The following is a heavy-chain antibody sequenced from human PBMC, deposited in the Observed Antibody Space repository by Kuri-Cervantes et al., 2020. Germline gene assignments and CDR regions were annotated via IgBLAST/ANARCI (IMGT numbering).Heavy chain of an antibody. J-gene: IGHJ6*02. CDR2: ISGSGGST. CDR3: AKDLPNYDFWSGYYYYYGMDV. Sequence: GGSLRLSCAASGFTFSSYAMSWVRQAPGKGLEWVSAISGSGGSTYYADSVKGRFTISRDNSKNTLYLQMNSLRAEDTAVYYCAKDLPNYDFWSGYYYYYGMDVWGQGTTVTVSS. D-gene: IGHD3-3*01. V-gene: IGHV3-23*01. CDR1: GFTFSSYA.